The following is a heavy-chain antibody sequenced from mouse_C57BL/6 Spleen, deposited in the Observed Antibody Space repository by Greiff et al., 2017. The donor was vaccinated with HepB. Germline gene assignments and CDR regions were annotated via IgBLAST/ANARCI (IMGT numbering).Heavy chain of an antibody. J-gene: IGHJ3*01. CDR2: ISSGSSTI. D-gene: IGHD2-4*01. V-gene: IGHV5-17*01. CDR3: ARDYYDYGFAY. Sequence: EVMLVESGGGLVKPGGSLKLSCAASGFTFSDYGMHWVRQAPEKGLEWVAYISSGSSTIYYADTVKGRFTISRDNAKNNLFLQMTSLRSEDTAMYYCARDYYDYGFAYWGQGTLVTVSA. CDR1: GFTFSDYG.